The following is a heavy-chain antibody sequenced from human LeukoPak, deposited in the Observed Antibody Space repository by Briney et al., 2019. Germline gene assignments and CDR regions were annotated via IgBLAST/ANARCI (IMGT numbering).Heavy chain of an antibody. D-gene: IGHD3-10*01. CDR1: GFTFSSYW. CDR2: IKKDGSEK. J-gene: IGHJ5*02. V-gene: IGHV3-7*03. Sequence: GGSLRLSCAASGFTFSSYWMSWVRQAPGKGLEWVANIKKDGSEKYYVDSVKGRFTISRDNSKNSLYLQINSLRAEDTALYYCAKDSGSGSYYPTNWFDPWGQGTLVTVSS. CDR3: AKDSGSGSYYPTNWFDP.